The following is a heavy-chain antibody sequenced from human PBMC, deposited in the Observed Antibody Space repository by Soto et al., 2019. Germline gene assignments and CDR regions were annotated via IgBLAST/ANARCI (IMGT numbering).Heavy chain of an antibody. Sequence: EVQLLDSGGDLVQPGGSLRLSCAASGFTFNNYDMSWVRQAPGKGLEWVSTLSDTTYYADSVRGRFTISIDTSGSTLYLQMNTLGVDDTAVYYCARSLGPSRHFFDHWGQGTLVTVSS. CDR1: GFTFNNYD. D-gene: IGHD3-16*01. V-gene: IGHV3-23*01. J-gene: IGHJ4*02. CDR2: LSDTT. CDR3: ARSLGPSRHFFDH.